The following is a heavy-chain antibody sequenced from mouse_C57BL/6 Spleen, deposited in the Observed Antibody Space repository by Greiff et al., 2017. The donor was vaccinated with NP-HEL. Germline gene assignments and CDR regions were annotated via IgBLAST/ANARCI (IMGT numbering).Heavy chain of an antibody. J-gene: IGHJ1*03. CDR3: ARGGIYYDYDRYFDV. D-gene: IGHD2-4*01. Sequence: QVQLQQPGTELVKPGASVKLSCKASGYTFTSYWMHWVKQRPGQGLEWIGNINPSNGGTNYNEKFKSKATLTVDKSSSTAYMQLSSLTSEDSAVYYCARGGIYYDYDRYFDVWGTGTTVTVSS. V-gene: IGHV1-53*01. CDR1: GYTFTSYW. CDR2: INPSNGGT.